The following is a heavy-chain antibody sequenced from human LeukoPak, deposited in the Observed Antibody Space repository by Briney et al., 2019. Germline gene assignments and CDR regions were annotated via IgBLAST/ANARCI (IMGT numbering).Heavy chain of an antibody. J-gene: IGHJ6*03. Sequence: PGGSLRLSCAASGFTFSSYWMSWVRQAPGKGLEWVANIKQDGSEKYYVDSVKGRFTISRDNAKNSLHLQMNSLRAEDTAVYYCARELGRYYMDVWGKGTMVTVSS. CDR1: GFTFSSYW. V-gene: IGHV3-7*01. CDR2: IKQDGSEK. CDR3: ARELGRYYMDV.